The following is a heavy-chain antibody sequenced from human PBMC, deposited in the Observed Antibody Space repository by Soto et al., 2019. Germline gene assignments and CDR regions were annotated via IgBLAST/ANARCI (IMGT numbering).Heavy chain of an antibody. Sequence: SSETLSLTCAVYGGSFSGYYWSWIRQPPGKGLEWIGEINHSGSTNYNPSLKSRVTISVDTSKNQFSLKLTSVTAADTAVYYCARHPVYATGWQIDYWGQGALVTVSS. V-gene: IGHV4-34*01. D-gene: IGHD2-2*01. CDR2: INHSGST. CDR3: ARHPVYATGWQIDY. CDR1: GGSFSGYY. J-gene: IGHJ4*02.